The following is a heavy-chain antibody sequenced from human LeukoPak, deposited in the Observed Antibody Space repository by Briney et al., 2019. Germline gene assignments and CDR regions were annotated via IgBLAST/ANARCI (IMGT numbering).Heavy chain of an antibody. J-gene: IGHJ5*02. V-gene: IGHV1-8*03. CDR1: GFTFTSYD. Sequence: GGSLRLSCAASGFTFTSYDINWVRQATGQGLEWMGWMNPNSGNTGYAQKFQGRVTITRNTSISTAYMELSSLRSEDTAVYYCAREYCSSTSCYWQEYNWFDPWGQGTLVTVSS. CDR2: MNPNSGNT. D-gene: IGHD2-2*01. CDR3: AREYCSSTSCYWQEYNWFDP.